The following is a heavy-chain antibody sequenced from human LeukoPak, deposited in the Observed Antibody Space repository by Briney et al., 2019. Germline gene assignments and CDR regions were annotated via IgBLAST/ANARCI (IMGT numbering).Heavy chain of an antibody. CDR1: GFSFSSHD. Sequence: GGSLRLSCATSGFSFSSHDMNWVRQAPGKGLEWVSSITGSSTSIEYADSVKGRFAISRDNAKNSLFLQMNSLRAEDTAVYYCAKGGPTVTTVDYYYYYMDVWGKGTTVTVSS. V-gene: IGHV3-21*04. J-gene: IGHJ6*03. D-gene: IGHD4-17*01. CDR2: ITGSSTSI. CDR3: AKGGPTVTTVDYYYYYMDV.